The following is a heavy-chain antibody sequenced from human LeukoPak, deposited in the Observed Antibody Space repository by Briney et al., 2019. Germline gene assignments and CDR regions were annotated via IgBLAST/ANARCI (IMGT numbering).Heavy chain of an antibody. J-gene: IGHJ4*02. CDR1: GYTFSNYY. V-gene: IGHV1-46*01. D-gene: IGHD3-22*01. CDR3: VRDDSSGPQVD. CDR2: INPSGGST. Sequence: GASVKVSRKASGYTFSNYYMHWVRQAPGQGLEWMGIINPSGGSTNYAQKFQGRVTMTRDTSTSTVYMDLSSLRSEDTAVYYCVRDDSSGPQVDWGQGTLVIVSS.